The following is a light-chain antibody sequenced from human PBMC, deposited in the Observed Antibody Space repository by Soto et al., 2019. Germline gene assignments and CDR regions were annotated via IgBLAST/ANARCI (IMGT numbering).Light chain of an antibody. V-gene: IGLV2-14*01. Sequence: QSVLTQPASVSGSPGQSITISCTGTSSDVGGYNYVSWYQQYPGKAPILIIYEATNRPSGVSHRFSGSKSGNTASLTISGLQAEDEADYYCSSYTSSRTWVFGGGTQLTVL. CDR1: SSDVGGYNY. CDR2: EAT. J-gene: IGLJ3*02. CDR3: SSYTSSRTWV.